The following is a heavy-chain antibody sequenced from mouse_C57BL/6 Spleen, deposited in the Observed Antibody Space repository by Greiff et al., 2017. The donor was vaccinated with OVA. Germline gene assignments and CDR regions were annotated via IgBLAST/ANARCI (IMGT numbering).Heavy chain of an antibody. V-gene: IGHV1-39*01. CDR1: GYSFTDYN. D-gene: IGHD2-3*01. CDR2: INPNYGTT. J-gene: IGHJ2*01. Sequence: EVQLQQSGPELVKPGASVKLSCKASGYSFTDYNMNWVKQSTGKSLEWIGVINPNYGTTSYNQKFKGKATLTVDQSSSTAYMQLNSLTSEDSAVYYCARGRWLLAYYFDYWGQGTTLTVSS. CDR3: ARGRWLLAYYFDY.